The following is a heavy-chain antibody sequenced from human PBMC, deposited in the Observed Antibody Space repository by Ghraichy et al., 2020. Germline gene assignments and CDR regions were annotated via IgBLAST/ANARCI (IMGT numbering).Heavy chain of an antibody. CDR3: EKWVFAAVTKFDH. J-gene: IGHJ5*02. CDR1: GGSFSAYY. V-gene: IGHV4-34*01. CDR2: IDHSGRT. D-gene: IGHD6-13*01. Sequence: SETLSLTCAVYGGSFSAYYWTWIRQPPGKGLEWIGEIDHSGRTNYNPSLKSRVTISVDTSKNHLSLKMNSVTAADTAVYYCEKWVFAAVTKFDHWGQGTLGTVSS.